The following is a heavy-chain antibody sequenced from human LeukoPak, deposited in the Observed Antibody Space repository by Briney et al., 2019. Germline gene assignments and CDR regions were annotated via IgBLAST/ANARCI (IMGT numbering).Heavy chain of an antibody. D-gene: IGHD5-18*01. CDR3: AREAVQLWLNWFDP. Sequence: RASETLSLTCTVSGGSISSSSYYWGWIRQPPGKGLEWIGSIYYSGSTYYNPSLKSRVTISVDTSKNQFSLKLSSVTAADTAVYYCAREAVQLWLNWFDPWGQGTLVTVSS. J-gene: IGHJ5*02. CDR1: GGSISSSSYY. CDR2: IYYSGST. V-gene: IGHV4-39*07.